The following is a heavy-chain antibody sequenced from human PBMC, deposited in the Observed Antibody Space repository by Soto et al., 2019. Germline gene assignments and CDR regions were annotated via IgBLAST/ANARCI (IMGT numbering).Heavy chain of an antibody. Sequence: ASVKVSCKASGYTFTGYYMHWVRQAPGQGLEWMGWINPNSGGTYYADSVKGRFTISRDNSKNTLYLQMNSLRAEDTAVYYCAKDNGVPGYWGQGTLVTVSS. V-gene: IGHV1-2*02. J-gene: IGHJ4*02. CDR3: AKDNGVPGY. CDR1: GYTFTGYY. D-gene: IGHD2-8*01. CDR2: INPNSGGT.